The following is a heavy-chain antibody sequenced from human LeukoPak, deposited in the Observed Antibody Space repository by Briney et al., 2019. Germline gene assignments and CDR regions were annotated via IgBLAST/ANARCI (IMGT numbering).Heavy chain of an antibody. Sequence: GGSLRLSCAASGFTFSDYYMSWIRQAPGKGLEWVSYISSSGSTIYYADSVKGRFTISRDNAKNSLYLQMNSLRAEDTAVYYCARDGRHYDILTGYPRRYYYGMDVWGQGTTVTVSS. D-gene: IGHD3-9*01. CDR2: ISSSGSTI. V-gene: IGHV3-11*01. CDR3: ARDGRHYDILTGYPRRYYYGMDV. CDR1: GFTFSDYY. J-gene: IGHJ6*02.